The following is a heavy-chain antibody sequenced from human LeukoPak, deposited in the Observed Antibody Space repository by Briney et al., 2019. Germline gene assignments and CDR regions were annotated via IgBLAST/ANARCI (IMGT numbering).Heavy chain of an antibody. Sequence: GGSLRLSCAASGLTFSDYAMSWVRQAPGQGLEWGSLISGIAQRTYYADSVKGRFTISRDNFKRTLYLEMNSLRAEDTAVYYCAKRSIASTGPIDYWGQGTLVTVSS. CDR2: ISGIAQRT. CDR3: AKRSIASTGPIDY. J-gene: IGHJ4*02. V-gene: IGHV3-23*01. D-gene: IGHD2-21*01. CDR1: GLTFSDYA.